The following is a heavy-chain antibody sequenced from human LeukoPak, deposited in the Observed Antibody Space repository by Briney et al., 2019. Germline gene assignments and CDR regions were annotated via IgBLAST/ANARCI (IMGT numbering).Heavy chain of an antibody. V-gene: IGHV4-34*01. CDR1: GGSFSGYY. J-gene: IGHJ5*02. Sequence: SETLSLTCAVYGGSFSGYYWSWIRQPPGKGLEWIGEINHSGSTNYNPSLKSRVTISVDTSKNQFSLKLSSVTAADTAVYYCARGEQLVTWFDPWGQGTLVTVSS. CDR2: INHSGST. CDR3: ARGEQLVTWFDP. D-gene: IGHD6-6*01.